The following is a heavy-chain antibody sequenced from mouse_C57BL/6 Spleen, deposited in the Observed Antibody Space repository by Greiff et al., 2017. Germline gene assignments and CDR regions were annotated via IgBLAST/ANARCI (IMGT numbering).Heavy chain of an antibody. Sequence: VQLQQSGPELVKPGASVKISCKASGYSFTGYYMNWVKQSPEKSLEWIGEINPSTGGTTYNQKFKAKATLTVDKSSSTAYMQLKSLTSEDSAVYYCARGLRLRNFDYWGQGTTLTVSS. D-gene: IGHD3-2*02. CDR1: GYSFTGYY. J-gene: IGHJ2*01. CDR2: INPSTGGT. CDR3: ARGLRLRNFDY. V-gene: IGHV1-42*01.